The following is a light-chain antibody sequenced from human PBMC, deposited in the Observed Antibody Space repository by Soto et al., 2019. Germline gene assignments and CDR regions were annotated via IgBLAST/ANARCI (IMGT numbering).Light chain of an antibody. V-gene: IGKV3-20*01. CDR3: QQYAGSPLA. CDR2: GAS. CDR1: QSVSSTY. J-gene: IGKJ4*01. Sequence: EIVLTQSPGTLSLSPGERVTLSCRASQSVSSTYLAWYQQRPGQAPRLLIYGASSRATGIPDRFSGSGSGTDFTLTISRLEPEDFAVYYCQQYAGSPLAFGGGTKVEIK.